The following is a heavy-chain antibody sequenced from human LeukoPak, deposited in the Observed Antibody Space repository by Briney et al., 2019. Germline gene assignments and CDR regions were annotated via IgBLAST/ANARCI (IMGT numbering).Heavy chain of an antibody. CDR1: GFTVSSNY. J-gene: IGHJ4*02. V-gene: IGHV3-53*01. D-gene: IGHD3-3*01. CDR2: IYSGGST. Sequence: GGSLRLSCAASGFTVSSNYMSWVRQAPGKGLEWVSVIYSGGSTYYADSVKGRFTISRDNSKNTLYLQMNSLRAEDTAVYYCARVGFLEWLLHIPSFDYWGQGTLVTVSS. CDR3: ARVGFLEWLLHIPSFDY.